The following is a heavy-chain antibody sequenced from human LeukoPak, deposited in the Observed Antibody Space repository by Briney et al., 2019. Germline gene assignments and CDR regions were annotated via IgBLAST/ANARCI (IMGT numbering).Heavy chain of an antibody. CDR2: IYHSGST. V-gene: IGHV4-38-2*01. Sequence: PSETLSLTCAVSGYSISSGYYWGWIRQPAGKGLEWIGSIYHSGSTYYNPSLKSRVTISVDTSKNQFSLKLSSVTAADTAVYYCARREWELMPLYWYFDLWGRGTLVTVSS. CDR1: GYSISSGYY. D-gene: IGHD1-26*01. J-gene: IGHJ2*01. CDR3: ARREWELMPLYWYFDL.